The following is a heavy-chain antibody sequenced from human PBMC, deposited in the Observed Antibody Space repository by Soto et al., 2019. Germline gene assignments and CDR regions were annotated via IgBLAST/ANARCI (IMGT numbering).Heavy chain of an antibody. CDR3: ARRWGEGRVDY. CDR1: GGSISSSNW. V-gene: IGHV4-4*02. CDR2: IYHSGST. J-gene: IGHJ4*02. Sequence: SETLYLTCAVSGGSISSSNWWSWVRQPPGKGLQWIGEIYHSGSTNYIPSLKSRVTISVDKSRNQFSLKLSSVTAADTAVYYCARRWGEGRVDYWGQGTLVTVSS. D-gene: IGHD3-10*01.